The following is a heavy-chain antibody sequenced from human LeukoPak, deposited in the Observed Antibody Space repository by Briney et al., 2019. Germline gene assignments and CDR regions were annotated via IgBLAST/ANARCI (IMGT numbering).Heavy chain of an antibody. V-gene: IGHV4-31*03. Sequence: SQTLSLTCTVSGGSISSGGYYWSWIRQHPGKGLEWIGYIYYSGSTYYNPSLKSRVTISVDTSKNQFSLKLSSVTAADTAVYYCARVGRPRPPVWYFDLWGRGTLVTVSS. CDR1: GGSISSGGYY. CDR3: ARVGRPRPPVWYFDL. D-gene: IGHD1-1*01. J-gene: IGHJ2*01. CDR2: IYYSGST.